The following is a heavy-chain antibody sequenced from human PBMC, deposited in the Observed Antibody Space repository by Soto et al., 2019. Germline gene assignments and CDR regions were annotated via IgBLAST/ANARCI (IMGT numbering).Heavy chain of an antibody. J-gene: IGHJ6*02. CDR2: IYYSGST. D-gene: IGHD2-2*01. Sequence: QLQLQESGPRLVKPSETLSLTCSVSGGSISSSSYSWGWIRQPPGKGLEWIGTIYYSGSTHYNPSLEGRVAISADTPNNQLSLRLSSVTAADTAVYYCGRQPGHCGSTTCFGYYSVDVWGQWTTVTVS. CDR1: GGSISSSSYS. V-gene: IGHV4-39*01. CDR3: GRQPGHCGSTTCFGYYSVDV.